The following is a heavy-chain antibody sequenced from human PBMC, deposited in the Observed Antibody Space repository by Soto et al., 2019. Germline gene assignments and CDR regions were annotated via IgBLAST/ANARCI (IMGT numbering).Heavy chain of an antibody. V-gene: IGHV3-30*18. J-gene: IGHJ4*02. CDR2: ISYDGSNK. Sequence: QVQLVESGGGVVQPGRSLRLSCAASGFTFSSYGMHWVRQAPGKGLEWVALISYDGSNKYYADSVKGRFTISRDNSKNTLYLQMNSLRAEDTAVYYCAKNSGYSYGFPSDFRGQGTLVTVSS. CDR1: GFTFSSYG. D-gene: IGHD5-18*01. CDR3: AKNSGYSYGFPSDF.